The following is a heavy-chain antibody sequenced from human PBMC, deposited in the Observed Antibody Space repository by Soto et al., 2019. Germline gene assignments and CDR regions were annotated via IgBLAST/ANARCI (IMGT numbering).Heavy chain of an antibody. Sequence: QVQLVQSGAEVKKPGASVKVSCKASGYTFTDYGLTWVRQAPGQGLEWMGWISGYNGNTNYAQKLRGRVTMTTDTSTSTAYRELRSLRSNDTAVYYCARGGRGGSYPYWGQGTLVTVSS. V-gene: IGHV1-18*01. D-gene: IGHD1-26*01. CDR2: ISGYNGNT. CDR3: ARGGRGGSYPY. CDR1: GYTFTDYG. J-gene: IGHJ4*02.